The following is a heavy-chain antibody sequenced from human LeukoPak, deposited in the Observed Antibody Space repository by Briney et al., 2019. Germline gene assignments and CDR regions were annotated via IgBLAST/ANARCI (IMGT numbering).Heavy chain of an antibody. Sequence: GGSLRFSCAASGFTFSSYAMHWVRQAPGKGLEWVAVISYDGSNKYYADSVKGRFTISRDNSKNTLYLQMNSLRAEDTAVYYCASDRGRYFDWLDYWGQGTLVTVSS. D-gene: IGHD3-9*01. V-gene: IGHV3-30*04. J-gene: IGHJ4*02. CDR2: ISYDGSNK. CDR3: ASDRGRYFDWLDY. CDR1: GFTFSSYA.